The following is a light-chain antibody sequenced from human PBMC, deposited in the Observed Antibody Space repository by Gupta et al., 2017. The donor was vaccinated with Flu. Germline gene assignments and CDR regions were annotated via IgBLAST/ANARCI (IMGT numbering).Light chain of an antibody. J-gene: IGLJ2*01. V-gene: IGLV2-14*01. CDR1: GSDVGAYIY. CDR2: EVS. Sequence: SALPPPPPLSGSLGPSITITCPGSGSDVGAYIYVSWYQQRPDKAPKLMIFEVSNRPSGVSNRFSGSKSGNTASLTISGLQAEDEADYYCSSYTIINTVVFGGGTKLTVL. CDR3: SSYTIINTVV.